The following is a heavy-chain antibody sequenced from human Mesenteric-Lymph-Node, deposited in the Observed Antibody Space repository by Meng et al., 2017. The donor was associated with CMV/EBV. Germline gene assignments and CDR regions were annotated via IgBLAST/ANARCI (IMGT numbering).Heavy chain of an antibody. D-gene: IGHD2-2*01. CDR2: ITWDGGST. CDR3: AMDMEDIVVVPAAYGDAFDI. V-gene: IGHV3-43*01. J-gene: IGHJ3*02. Sequence: GESLKISCAASGFTFDDYTMHWVRQAPGKGLEWVSLITWDGGSTYYADSVKGRFTISRDNSKNTLYLQMNSLRAEDTAVYYCAMDMEDIVVVPAAYGDAFDIWGQGTMVTVSS. CDR1: GFTFDDYT.